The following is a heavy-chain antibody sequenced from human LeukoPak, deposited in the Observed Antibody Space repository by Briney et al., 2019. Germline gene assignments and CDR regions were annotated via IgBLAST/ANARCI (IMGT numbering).Heavy chain of an antibody. CDR1: GFTFSSYW. J-gene: IGHJ4*02. CDR2: MNTDGSKT. V-gene: IGHV3-74*01. CDR3: VKPSGALHFEF. Sequence: GGSLRLSCAASGFTFSSYWMHWVRQAPGKGLVWVSRMNTDGSKTSYADSVKGRFTISRDNSKNAVFLQMNSLRPDDTAVYCCVKPSGALHFEFWGQGTLVTVSS.